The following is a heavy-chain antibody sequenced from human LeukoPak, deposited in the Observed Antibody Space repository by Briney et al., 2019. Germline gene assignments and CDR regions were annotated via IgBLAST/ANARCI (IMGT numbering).Heavy chain of an antibody. D-gene: IGHD2-21*02. CDR2: IYSGGST. CDR3: ARSYCGGDCRFDY. Sequence: GGSLRLSCAASGFTFSSNYMSWVRQAPGKGLEWVSVIYSGGSTCYSDSVKGRFTISRDNSKNTLYLQMNSLRAEDTAVYYCARSYCGGDCRFDYWGQGTLVTVSS. V-gene: IGHV3-53*01. J-gene: IGHJ4*02. CDR1: GFTFSSNY.